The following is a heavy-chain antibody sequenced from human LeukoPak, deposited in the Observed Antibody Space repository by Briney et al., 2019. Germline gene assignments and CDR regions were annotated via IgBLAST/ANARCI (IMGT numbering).Heavy chain of an antibody. CDR1: GFTFSSYG. CDR3: AKLWFGELSYNSPLDY. CDR2: IRYDGSDK. Sequence: GGSLRLSCAASGFTFSSYGMHWVRQAPGKGLEWVAFIRYDGSDKYYADSVKGRFTISRDNSKNTLYLQMNSLRAEDTAVYYCAKLWFGELSYNSPLDYWGQGTLVTVSS. V-gene: IGHV3-30*02. J-gene: IGHJ4*02. D-gene: IGHD3-10*01.